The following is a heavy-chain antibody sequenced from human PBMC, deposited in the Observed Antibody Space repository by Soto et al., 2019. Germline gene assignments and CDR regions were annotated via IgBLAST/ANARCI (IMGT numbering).Heavy chain of an antibody. CDR2: IYPGDSHA. D-gene: IGHD1-26*01. V-gene: IGHV5-51*01. Sequence: PGESLKISCKGSGYSFTNYWIGWVRQMPGKGLEWMGIIYPGDSHAIYSPSFQGPVTMSADKSISTAYLQWSSLKASDTAMYYCARPYSGGPNDPFDVWGQGTMVTVSS. CDR3: ARPYSGGPNDPFDV. J-gene: IGHJ3*01. CDR1: GYSFTNYW.